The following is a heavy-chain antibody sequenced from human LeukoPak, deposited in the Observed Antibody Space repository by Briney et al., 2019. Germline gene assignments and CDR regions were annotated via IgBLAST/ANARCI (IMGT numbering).Heavy chain of an antibody. CDR3: ARGEDIVVVPAAGDRYSWFDP. D-gene: IGHD2-2*01. Sequence: PGGSLRLSCAASGFTFSSYGMHCVRQAPGKGLEWVAVIWYDGSNKYYADSVKGRFTISRDNSKNTLYLQMNSLRAEDTAVYYCARGEDIVVVPAAGDRYSWFDPWGQGTLVTVSS. CDR1: GFTFSSYG. CDR2: IWYDGSNK. J-gene: IGHJ5*02. V-gene: IGHV3-33*01.